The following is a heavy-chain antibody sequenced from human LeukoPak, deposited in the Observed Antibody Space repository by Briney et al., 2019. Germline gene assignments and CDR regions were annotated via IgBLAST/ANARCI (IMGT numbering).Heavy chain of an antibody. D-gene: IGHD2-15*01. Sequence: PGGSLRLSCVASGFTFSTYWMNWVRQAPGKGLERVGTISPDGSDKYYVDSVKGRFTISSDNAKTSLYLQINSLRADDTALYFCARGIVVVVGASDHFDYWGQGTLITVSS. J-gene: IGHJ4*02. V-gene: IGHV3-7*01. CDR1: GFTFSTYW. CDR3: ARGIVVVVGASDHFDY. CDR2: ISPDGSDK.